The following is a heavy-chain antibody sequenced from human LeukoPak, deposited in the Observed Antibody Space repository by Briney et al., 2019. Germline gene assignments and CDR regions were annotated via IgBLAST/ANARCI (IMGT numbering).Heavy chain of an antibody. Sequence: PGGSLRLSCAASGFTFSSYWMSWVRQAPGKGLEWVANIKQDGSEKYYVDSVKGRFTISRDNAKNSLYLQMNSLRAEDTAVYYCARDMITFGGVIEYFDYWGQGTLVTVSS. V-gene: IGHV3-7*01. D-gene: IGHD3-16*02. CDR1: GFTFSSYW. J-gene: IGHJ4*02. CDR3: ARDMITFGGVIEYFDY. CDR2: IKQDGSEK.